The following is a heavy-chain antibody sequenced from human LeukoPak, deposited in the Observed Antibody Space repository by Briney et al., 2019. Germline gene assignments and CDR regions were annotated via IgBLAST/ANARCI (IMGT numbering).Heavy chain of an antibody. CDR3: ARSSGYSFDD. CDR2: IYYSGST. Sequence: SETLSLTCTVSGGSISSGGYYWSWIRQHPGKSLEWIGYIYYSGSTYYNPSLKSRVTMSVDTSKNQFSLKLSSVTAADTAVYYCARSSGYSFDDWGQGTLVTVSS. D-gene: IGHD3-22*01. V-gene: IGHV4-31*03. J-gene: IGHJ4*02. CDR1: GGSISSGGYY.